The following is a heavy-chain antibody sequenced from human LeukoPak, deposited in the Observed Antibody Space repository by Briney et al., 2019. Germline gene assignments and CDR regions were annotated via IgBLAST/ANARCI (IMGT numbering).Heavy chain of an antibody. CDR1: GGTFSSYA. CDR2: IIPILGIA. J-gene: IGHJ4*02. V-gene: IGHV1-69*04. CDR3: ARDINYYDSSGTYYFDY. Sequence: ASVKVSCKASGGTFSSYAISWVRQAPGQGLEWRGRIIPILGIANYAQKFQGRVTITADKSTSTAYMELSSLRSEDTAVYYCARDINYYDSSGTYYFDYWGQGTLVTVSS. D-gene: IGHD3-22*01.